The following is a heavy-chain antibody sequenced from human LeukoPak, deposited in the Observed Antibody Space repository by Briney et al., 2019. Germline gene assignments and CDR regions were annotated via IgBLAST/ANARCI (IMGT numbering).Heavy chain of an antibody. J-gene: IGHJ4*02. CDR1: GFTFSSYA. D-gene: IGHD1-14*01. V-gene: IGHV3-30-3*01. CDR2: ISYDGSNK. Sequence: GRSLRLSCAASGFTFSSYAMHWVRQAPGKGLEWVAVISYDGSNKYYADSVKGRFTISRDNSKNTLYLQMNSLRAEDTAVYYCARGIRCLDYWGQGTLVTVSS. CDR3: ARGIRCLDY.